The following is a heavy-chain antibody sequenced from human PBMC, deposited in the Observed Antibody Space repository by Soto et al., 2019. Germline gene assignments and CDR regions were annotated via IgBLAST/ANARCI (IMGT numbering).Heavy chain of an antibody. CDR3: GRSPLLTATGKL. CDR2: IKHDGSEK. V-gene: IGHV3-7*01. J-gene: IGHJ4*02. CDR1: GFTFSSYW. Sequence: GGSLRLSCAASGFTFSSYWMSWVRQAPGKGLEWVANIKHDGSEKYYVDSVKGRFTISRDNAKKSLYLQMDSLRAEDTAVYYCGRSPLLTATGKLWGQGTLVPSPQ. D-gene: IGHD6-13*01.